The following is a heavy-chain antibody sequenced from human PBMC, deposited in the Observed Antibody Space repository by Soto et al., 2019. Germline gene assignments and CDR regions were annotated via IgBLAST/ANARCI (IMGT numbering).Heavy chain of an antibody. V-gene: IGHV5-51*01. CDR1: AYRFSRYW. Sequence: PXESLKISCKCSAYRFSRYWIGSVLQMPGKGLEWRGIIYPGDSEIRYSPSFQGQVTISADTSISTAYLQWSSLKASDTAIYYCARRRGSGSAYYYNYGMGVWGQGTTVTVSS. CDR2: IYPGDSEI. CDR3: ARRRGSGSAYYYNYGMGV. D-gene: IGHD1-26*01. J-gene: IGHJ6*02.